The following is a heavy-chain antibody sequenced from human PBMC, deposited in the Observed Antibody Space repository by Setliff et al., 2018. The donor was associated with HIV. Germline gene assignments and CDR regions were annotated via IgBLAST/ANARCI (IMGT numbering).Heavy chain of an antibody. CDR1: GGSISSYS. CDR3: ASDRGR. Sequence: SETLSLTCTVSGGSISSYSWSWIRQPPGKGLEWIGYIYYSGRTNYNPSPKSRVTISLYTSKNQYSLNLSSVTAADTAVYYCASDRGRRGQGSMVTVSS. CDR2: IYYSGRT. J-gene: IGHJ4*02. V-gene: IGHV4-59*08.